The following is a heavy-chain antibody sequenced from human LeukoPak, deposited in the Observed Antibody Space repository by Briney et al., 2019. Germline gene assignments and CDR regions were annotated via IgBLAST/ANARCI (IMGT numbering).Heavy chain of an antibody. J-gene: IGHJ6*02. CDR1: GGSISSGGYY. D-gene: IGHD3-10*01. CDR3: ARWLIRTNYYCYYGMDV. V-gene: IGHV4-31*03. CDR2: IYYSGST. Sequence: PSETLSLTCTVSGGSISSGGYYWSWIRQHPGKGLEWIGYIYYSGSTYYNPSLKSRVTISVDTSKNQFSLKLSSVSAADTAVYYCARWLIRTNYYCYYGMDVWGQGTTVTVSS.